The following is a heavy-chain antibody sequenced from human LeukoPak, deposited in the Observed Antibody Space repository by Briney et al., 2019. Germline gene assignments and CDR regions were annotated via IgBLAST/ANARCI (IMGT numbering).Heavy chain of an antibody. CDR2: INPNSGGT. Sequence: ASVKVSCKASGYTFTDYYVYWVRQAPGQGLEWMGWINPNSGGTNYAQKFQGRVTMTRDTSNGTAYMELSRLKSDDTAMYYCARVPGGYWYLDLWGRGTLVTVSS. J-gene: IGHJ2*01. V-gene: IGHV1-2*02. D-gene: IGHD3-16*01. CDR3: ARVPGGYWYLDL. CDR1: GYTFTDYY.